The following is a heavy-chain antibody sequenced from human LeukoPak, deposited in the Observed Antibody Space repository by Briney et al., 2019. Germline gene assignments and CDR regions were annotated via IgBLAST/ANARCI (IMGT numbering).Heavy chain of an antibody. CDR2: INHSGST. V-gene: IGHV4-34*01. CDR1: GGSFSGYY. D-gene: IGHD3-9*01. J-gene: IGHJ4*02. Sequence: PSETLSLTCAVYGGSFSGYYWSWIRQPPGKGLEWIGEINHSGSTNYNPSLKSRVTISVDTSKNQFSLKLSSVTAADTAVYYCARLQYYDILTGPDYWGQGTLVTVSS. CDR3: ARLQYYDILTGPDY.